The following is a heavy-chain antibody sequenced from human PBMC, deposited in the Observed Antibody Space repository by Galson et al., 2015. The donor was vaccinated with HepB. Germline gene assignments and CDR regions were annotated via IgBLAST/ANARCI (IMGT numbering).Heavy chain of an antibody. V-gene: IGHV3-23*01. J-gene: IGHJ4*02. CDR3: AKDRPPGSWNGGSPLEFDC. Sequence: SLRLSCAASGITFRSYAMSWVRQAPGKGLEWVSGSTGSGGYTYYPDSMKGRFTISRDNSKNTLYLQMTSLRAEDTAVYYCAKDRPPGSWNGGSPLEFDCWGQGTLVTVSS. D-gene: IGHD1-1*01. CDR1: GITFRSYA. CDR2: STGSGGYT.